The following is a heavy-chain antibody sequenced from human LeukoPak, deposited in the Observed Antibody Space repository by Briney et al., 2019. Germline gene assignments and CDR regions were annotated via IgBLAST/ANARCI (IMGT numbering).Heavy chain of an antibody. CDR1: GGSFSGYY. CDR2: INHSGST. V-gene: IGHV4-34*01. Sequence: SETLSLTCAVYGGSFSGYYWSWIRQPPGKGLEWIGEINHSGSTNYSPSLKSRVTISVDTSKNQFSLKLSSVTAADTAVYYCARGALSGAPDDYWGQGTLVTVSS. J-gene: IGHJ4*02. CDR3: ARGALSGAPDDY. D-gene: IGHD3-3*01.